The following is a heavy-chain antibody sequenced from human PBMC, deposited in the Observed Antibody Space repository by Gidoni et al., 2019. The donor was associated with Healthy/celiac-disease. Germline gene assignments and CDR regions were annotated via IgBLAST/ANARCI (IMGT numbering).Heavy chain of an antibody. D-gene: IGHD3-9*01. CDR2: IYTSGST. V-gene: IGHV4-61*02. CDR1: GCSIRSGSYY. CDR3: AREESYDILTGYQRGYVDY. Sequence: QVQLQESGPGLVKPSQTLSLTCTFSGCSIRSGSYYWSWIRQPAGKGLEWIGRIYTSGSTNYNPSLKSRVTISVDTSKNQFSLKLSSVTAADTAVYYCAREESYDILTGYQRGYVDYWGQGTLVTVSS. J-gene: IGHJ4*02.